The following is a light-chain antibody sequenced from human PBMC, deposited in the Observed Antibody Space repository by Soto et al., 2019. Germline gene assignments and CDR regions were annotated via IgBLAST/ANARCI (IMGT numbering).Light chain of an antibody. CDR3: QQRSNWPPYT. Sequence: EIVLPQSPATLSLSPGEGATLSCRDSKSVSSYLAWYPQKPGRAPRLLIYDASNRSNGIPARFSGSGSGTDFTLTISSLEPEDFAVYYCQQRSNWPPYTFGQGTKLEIK. J-gene: IGKJ2*01. CDR1: KSVSSY. V-gene: IGKV3-11*01. CDR2: DAS.